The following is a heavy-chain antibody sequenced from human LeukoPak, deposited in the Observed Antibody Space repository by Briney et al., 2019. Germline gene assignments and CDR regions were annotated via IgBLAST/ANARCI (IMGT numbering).Heavy chain of an antibody. Sequence: PGGSLSLSCAASGFTFSSYAMSWVRQAPGKGLEWVSAISGSGGSTYYADSVKGRFTISRDNSKNTLYLQMNSLRAEDTAVYYCAKDHHYDFWSGYSDFDYWGQGTLVTVSS. V-gene: IGHV3-23*01. CDR1: GFTFSSYA. CDR2: ISGSGGST. J-gene: IGHJ4*02. D-gene: IGHD3-3*01. CDR3: AKDHHYDFWSGYSDFDY.